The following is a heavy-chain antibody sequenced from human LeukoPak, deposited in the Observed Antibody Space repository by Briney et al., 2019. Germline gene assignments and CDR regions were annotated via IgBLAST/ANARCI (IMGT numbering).Heavy chain of an antibody. CDR3: ARAVGANA. CDR1: GFTFSSYS. V-gene: IGHV3-48*03. CDR2: ISSSGGGI. J-gene: IGHJ5*02. Sequence: GGSLRLSCAASGFTFSSYSFHWVRQAPGKGLEWVSYISSSGGGIYYADSVKSRFTISRDNAKNSLYLQMNSLRAEDTAVYYCARAVGANAWGQGTLVTVSS. D-gene: IGHD1-26*01.